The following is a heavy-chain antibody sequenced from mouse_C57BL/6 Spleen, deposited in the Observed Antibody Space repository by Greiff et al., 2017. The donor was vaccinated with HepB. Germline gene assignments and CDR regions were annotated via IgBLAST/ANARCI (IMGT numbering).Heavy chain of an antibody. D-gene: IGHD2-4*01. CDR1: GYTFTSYW. CDR2: IHPNSGST. Sequence: VQLQQPGAELVKPGASVKLSCKASGYTFTSYWMHWVKQRPGQGLEWIGMIHPNSGSTNYNEKFKSKATLTVDKSSSTAYMQLSSLTSEDSAVYYCSKRRGYDYHYFDYWGQGTTLTVSS. J-gene: IGHJ2*01. CDR3: SKRRGYDYHYFDY. V-gene: IGHV1-64*01.